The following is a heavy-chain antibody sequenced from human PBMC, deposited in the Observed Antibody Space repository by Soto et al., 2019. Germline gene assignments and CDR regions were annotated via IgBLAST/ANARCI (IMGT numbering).Heavy chain of an antibody. D-gene: IGHD3-10*01. CDR3: ATEPLSVRGVFEVVGGRKQNAFDI. Sequence: ASVKVSCKVSGYTLTELSMHWVRQAPGKGLEWMGGFDPEDGETIYAQKFQGRVTMTEDTSTDTAYMELSSLRSEDTAVYYCATEPLSVRGVFEVVGGRKQNAFDIWGQGTMVTVSS. V-gene: IGHV1-24*01. CDR1: GYTLTELS. CDR2: FDPEDGET. J-gene: IGHJ3*02.